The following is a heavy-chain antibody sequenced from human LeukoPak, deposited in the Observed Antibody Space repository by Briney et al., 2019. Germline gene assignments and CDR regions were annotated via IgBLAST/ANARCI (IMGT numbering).Heavy chain of an antibody. D-gene: IGHD4-23*01. CDR3: TRRDGSMVVTDY. CDR1: GFTLSGSA. V-gene: IGHV3-73*01. J-gene: IGHJ4*02. Sequence: GGSLRLSCAASGFTLSGSAMHWVRQASGKGLEWVGRIRSKANSYATAYAASVKGRFTISRDDSKNTAYLQMNSLKTEDTAVYYCTRRDGSMVVTDYWGQGTLVTVSS. CDR2: IRSKANSYAT.